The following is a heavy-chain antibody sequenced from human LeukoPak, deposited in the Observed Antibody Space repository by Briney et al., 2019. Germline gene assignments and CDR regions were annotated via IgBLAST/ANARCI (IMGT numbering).Heavy chain of an antibody. Sequence: TSETLSLTCTVSGGSISSYYWSWIRQPAGEGLEWIGRIYTSGSTNYNPSLKSRVTMSVDTSKNQFSLKLSSVTAADTAVYYCARGDYDSLFDYWGQGTLLTVSS. CDR1: GGSISSYY. CDR2: IYTSGST. V-gene: IGHV4-4*07. J-gene: IGHJ4*02. D-gene: IGHD3-22*01. CDR3: ARGDYDSLFDY.